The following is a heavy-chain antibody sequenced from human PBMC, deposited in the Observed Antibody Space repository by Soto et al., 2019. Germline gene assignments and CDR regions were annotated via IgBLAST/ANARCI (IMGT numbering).Heavy chain of an antibody. V-gene: IGHV1-18*01. J-gene: IGHJ4*02. D-gene: IGHD2-15*01. Sequence: QVQLVQSGAEVKKPGASVKVSCKASGYTFTNFGISWVRQAPGQGLEWMGWSSAYNGNTNYAPNFQARVTITTDTSTSTAYMELRSLRSEDTAVEYGARGWTPSDFWDQGTLITVYS. CDR3: ARGWTPSDF. CDR2: SSAYNGNT. CDR1: GYTFTNFG.